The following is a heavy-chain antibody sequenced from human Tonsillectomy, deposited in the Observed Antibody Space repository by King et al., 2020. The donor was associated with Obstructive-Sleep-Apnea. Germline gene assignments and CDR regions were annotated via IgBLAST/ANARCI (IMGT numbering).Heavy chain of an antibody. CDR2: IYPGDSDT. CDR3: ARTAPISYYYYYGMDV. Sequence: QLVQSGAEVKKPGESLKISCKGSGYSFTSYWIGWVRQMPGKGLEWMGIIYPGDSDTRYSPSFQCQVTISADKSISTAYLQWSSLKSSDTAMYYCARTAPISYYYYYGMDVWGQGTTVTVSS. J-gene: IGHJ6*02. CDR1: GYSFTSYW. V-gene: IGHV5-51*01.